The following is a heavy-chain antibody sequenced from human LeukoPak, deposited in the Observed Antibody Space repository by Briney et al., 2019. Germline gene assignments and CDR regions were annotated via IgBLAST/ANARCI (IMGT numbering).Heavy chain of an antibody. J-gene: IGHJ6*03. D-gene: IGHD6-13*01. CDR1: GYTFTSYD. CDR3: ARGAAAAGEPYYYYHMDV. CDR2: MNPNSGNT. Sequence: ASVKVSCKASGYTFTSYDINWVRQATGQGLEWMGWMNPNSGNTGYAQKFQGRVTMTRDTSISTAYMELSSLRSEDTAVYYCARGAAAAGEPYYYYHMDVWGKGTTVTVSS. V-gene: IGHV1-8*01.